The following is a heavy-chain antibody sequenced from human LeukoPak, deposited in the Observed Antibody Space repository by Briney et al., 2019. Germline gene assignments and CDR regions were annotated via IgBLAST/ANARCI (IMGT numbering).Heavy chain of an antibody. D-gene: IGHD6-6*01. CDR2: IYYSGNA. J-gene: IGHJ6*03. CDR1: GGSISSGDYY. Sequence: SQTLSLTCTVSGGSISSGDYYWNWIRQPPGKGLEWFGYIYYSGNAYYNPSLRSRVSISVDTSKNQFSLKLSSVTAADTAVYFCARDRHEVAAIYMDVWGRGTTVTVSS. V-gene: IGHV4-30-4*01. CDR3: ARDRHEVAAIYMDV.